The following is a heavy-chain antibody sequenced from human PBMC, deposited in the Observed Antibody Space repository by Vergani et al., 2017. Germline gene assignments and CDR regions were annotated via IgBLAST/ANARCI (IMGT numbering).Heavy chain of an antibody. CDR3: AKGKDGTYYDY. J-gene: IGHJ4*02. CDR1: GFTFDDYT. CDR2: ISWDGGST. Sequence: EVQLVESGGVVVQPGGSLRLSCAASGFTFDDYTMHWVRQAPGKGLEWVSLISWDGGSTYYADSVKGRFTISRDNSKNSLFLQLNSLRPEDTAFYYCAKGKDGTYYDYWGQGTLVTVSS. V-gene: IGHV3-43*01. D-gene: IGHD2-21*01.